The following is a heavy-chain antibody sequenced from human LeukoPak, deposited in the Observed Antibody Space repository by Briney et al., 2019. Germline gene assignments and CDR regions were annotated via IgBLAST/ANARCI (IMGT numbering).Heavy chain of an antibody. V-gene: IGHV3-74*01. Sequence: GGSLRLSCAASGLTFSSHWMHWVRQAPGKGLVWVSRITNDGSSTTYADSVKGRFTISRDNSKNTLYLQMNSLRAEDTAVYYCAREITIFGVVITDLWGQGTLVTVSS. D-gene: IGHD3-3*01. CDR1: GLTFSSHW. CDR2: ITNDGSST. J-gene: IGHJ4*02. CDR3: AREITIFGVVITDL.